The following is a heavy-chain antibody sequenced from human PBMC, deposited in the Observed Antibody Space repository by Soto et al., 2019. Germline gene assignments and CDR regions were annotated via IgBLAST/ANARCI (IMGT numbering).Heavy chain of an antibody. CDR2: IYYSGST. Sequence: PSETLSLTCTVSGGSISSYYWSWIRQPPGKGLEWIGYIYYSGSTNYNPSLKSRVTISVDTSKNQFSLKLSFVTAADTAVYYCAGGYCSGGSCYGPSWFDPWGQGTLVTVS. J-gene: IGHJ5*02. V-gene: IGHV4-59*08. CDR3: AGGYCSGGSCYGPSWFDP. D-gene: IGHD2-15*01. CDR1: GGSISSYY.